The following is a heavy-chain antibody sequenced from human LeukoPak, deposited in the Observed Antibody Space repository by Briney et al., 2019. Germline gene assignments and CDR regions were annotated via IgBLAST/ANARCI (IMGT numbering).Heavy chain of an antibody. CDR2: IWYDGSNK. J-gene: IGHJ3*02. CDR3: AKVRVKYSSYLDAFDI. V-gene: IGHV3-33*06. Sequence: GGSLRLSCAASGFTFSSYGMHWVRQAPGKGLEWVAVIWYDGSNKYYADSVKGRFTISRDNSKNTLYLQMNSLRAEDTAVYYCAKVRVKYSSYLDAFDICGQGTMVTVSS. D-gene: IGHD6-6*01. CDR1: GFTFSSYG.